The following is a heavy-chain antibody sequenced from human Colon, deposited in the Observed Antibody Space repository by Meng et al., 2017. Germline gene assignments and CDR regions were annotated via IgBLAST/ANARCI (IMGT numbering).Heavy chain of an antibody. D-gene: IGHD1-26*01. V-gene: IGHV4-4*02. Sequence: QVQLRESGPALVKPSETLSLTCAVSGDSITNHNWWAWVRQPPGKGLEWIGEICHSGSINYNPSLKSRVIVSVDKSKSQFSLKLNSVTAADTAVYYCAGGKEDVWEVLAYWGQGTLVTVSS. CDR3: AGGKEDVWEVLAY. J-gene: IGHJ4*02. CDR1: GDSITNHNW. CDR2: ICHSGSI.